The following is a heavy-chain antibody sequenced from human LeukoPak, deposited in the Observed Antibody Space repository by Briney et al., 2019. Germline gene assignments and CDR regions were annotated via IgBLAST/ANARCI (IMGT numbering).Heavy chain of an antibody. J-gene: IGHJ4*02. CDR2: INWDGTNT. V-gene: IGHV3-20*04. CDR3: VKDLSSTWYSFDY. D-gene: IGHD6-13*01. Sequence: PGGSLRLSCVVSGGTTDDYGMSWVRQAPGEGLEWVSGINWDGTNTYYAESVKGRFTISRDSAEKSLYLHMNSLRDDDTAFYYCVKDLSSTWYSFDYWGQGTLVTVSS. CDR1: GGTTDDYG.